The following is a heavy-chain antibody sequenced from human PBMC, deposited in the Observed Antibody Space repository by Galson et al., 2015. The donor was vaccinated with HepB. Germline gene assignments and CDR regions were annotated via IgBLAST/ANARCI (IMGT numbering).Heavy chain of an antibody. D-gene: IGHD2-2*01. CDR3: ARDGCTTGGYQLLCFEDWFDP. J-gene: IGHJ5*02. CDR1: GYTFTSYA. V-gene: IGHV7-4-1*02. Sequence: SVKVSCKASGYTFTSYAMNWVRQAPGQGLEWMGWINTNTGNPTYAQGFTGRFVFSLDTSVSTAYLQISSLKAEDTAVYYCARDGCTTGGYQLLCFEDWFDPWGQGTLVTVSS. CDR2: INTNTGNP.